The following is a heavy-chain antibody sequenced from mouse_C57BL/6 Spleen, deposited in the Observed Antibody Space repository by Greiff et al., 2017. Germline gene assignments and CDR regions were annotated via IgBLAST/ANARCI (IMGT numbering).Heavy chain of an antibody. V-gene: IGHV2-2*01. J-gene: IGHJ1*03. CDR2: IWRGGST. CDR3: ARNPGWNWYFDV. D-gene: IGHD1-1*02. CDR1: GFSLTSYG. Sequence: VQLQQSGPGLVQPSQSLSITCTASGFSLTSYGVHWVRQSPGQGLEWLGVIWRGGSTDYNAAFISRLSISKDNSKSQVFFKMNSLQADDTAIYYCARNPGWNWYFDVWGTGTTVTVSS.